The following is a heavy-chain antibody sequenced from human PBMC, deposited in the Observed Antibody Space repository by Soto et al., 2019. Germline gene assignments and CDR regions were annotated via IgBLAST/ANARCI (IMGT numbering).Heavy chain of an antibody. CDR1: GFTFSTYA. Sequence: GGSLRLSCAASGFTFSTYAMNWVRQAPGKGLEWVSAISGSDGSTYYADSVKGRFTISRDNSKNTLYLQVSSLRAEDTAIYYCAREDKQFTYFDSWGQGTLVTVSS. CDR2: ISGSDGST. V-gene: IGHV3-23*01. CDR3: AREDKQFTYFDS. J-gene: IGHJ4*02. D-gene: IGHD6-19*01.